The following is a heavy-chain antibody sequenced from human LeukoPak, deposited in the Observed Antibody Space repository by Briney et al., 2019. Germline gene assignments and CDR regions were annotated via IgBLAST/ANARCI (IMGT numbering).Heavy chain of an antibody. CDR1: GGSISSSSYY. J-gene: IGHJ2*01. Sequence: SETLSLTCTVSGGSISSSSYYWGWIRQPPGKGLEWIGSIYYSGSTYYSPSLKSRVTISVDTSKNQFSLNLSSVTAADTAVYYCARALVRATMVWYFDLWGRGTLVTVSS. CDR3: ARALVRATMVWYFDL. V-gene: IGHV4-39*07. CDR2: IYYSGST. D-gene: IGHD5-12*01.